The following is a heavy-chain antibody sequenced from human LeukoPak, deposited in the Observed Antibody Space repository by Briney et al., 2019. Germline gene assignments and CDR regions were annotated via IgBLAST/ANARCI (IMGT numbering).Heavy chain of an antibody. V-gene: IGHV1-69*05. Sequence: SVKVSCKASGGTFSSYAISWVRQAPGQGLEWMGGIIPIFGTANYAQKFQGRVAITTDESTSTAYMELSSLRSEDTAAYYCARGSPLQLWTERGWFDPWGQGTLVTVSS. J-gene: IGHJ5*02. CDR1: GGTFSSYA. CDR3: ARGSPLQLWTERGWFDP. D-gene: IGHD5-18*01. CDR2: IIPIFGTA.